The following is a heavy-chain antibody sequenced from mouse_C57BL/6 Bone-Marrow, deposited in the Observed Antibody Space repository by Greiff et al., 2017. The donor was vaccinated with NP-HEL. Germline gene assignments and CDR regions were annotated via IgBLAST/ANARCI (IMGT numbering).Heavy chain of an antibody. J-gene: IGHJ2*01. CDR1: GYTFTSYW. Sequence: VKLQESGAELVKPGASVKLSCKASGYTFTSYWMHWVKQRPGQGLEWIGMIHPNSGSTNYNEKFKSKATLTVDKSSSTAYMQLSSLTSEDSAVYYCASLGSSHYWGQGTTLTVSS. CDR3: ASLGSSHY. D-gene: IGHD1-1*01. V-gene: IGHV1-64*01. CDR2: IHPNSGST.